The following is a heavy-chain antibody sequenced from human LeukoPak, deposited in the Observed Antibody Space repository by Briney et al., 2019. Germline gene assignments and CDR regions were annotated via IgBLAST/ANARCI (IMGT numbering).Heavy chain of an antibody. J-gene: IGHJ4*02. CDR2: ISSSSSYI. V-gene: IGHV3-21*01. Sequence: PGGSLRLSCAASGFTFSSYSMNWVRQAPGKGLEWVSSISSSSSYIYYADSVKGRFTISRDNAKNSLYLQMNSLRAEDTAVYYCARARSLATIFGVVIIGEGHLTDFDYWGQGTLVTVSS. D-gene: IGHD3-3*01. CDR3: ARARSLATIFGVVIIGEGHLTDFDY. CDR1: GFTFSSYS.